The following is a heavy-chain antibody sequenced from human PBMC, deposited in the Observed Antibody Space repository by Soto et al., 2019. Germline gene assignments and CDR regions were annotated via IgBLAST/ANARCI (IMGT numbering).Heavy chain of an antibody. V-gene: IGHV3-30*18. D-gene: IGHD6-19*01. CDR2: ISYDGTNK. J-gene: IGHJ4*02. CDR3: AKAVYSSGWYAGFHY. CDR1: GFTFTSYG. Sequence: ESGGGVVQPGRSLRLSCATSGFTFTSYGMHWVRQAPGKGLEWVAVISYDGTNKYYADSVKGRFTISRDNSKNTLFLQMNSLRAEDTAVYYCAKAVYSSGWYAGFHYWGQGTLVTVSS.